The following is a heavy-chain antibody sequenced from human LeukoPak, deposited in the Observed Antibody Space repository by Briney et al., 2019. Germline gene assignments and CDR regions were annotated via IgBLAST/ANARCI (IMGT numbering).Heavy chain of an antibody. V-gene: IGHV4-61*02. J-gene: IGHJ4*02. CDR3: ARVDYDSSGYYDY. CDR2: IYTSGST. CDR1: GGSISSGSYY. Sequence: PSQTLSLTCTVSGGSISSGSYYWSWIRQPAGKGLEWIGRIYTSGSTNYNPSLKSRVTMSVDTSKNQFSLKLSSVTAADTAVYYCARVDYDSSGYYDYWGQGTLVTVSS. D-gene: IGHD3-22*01.